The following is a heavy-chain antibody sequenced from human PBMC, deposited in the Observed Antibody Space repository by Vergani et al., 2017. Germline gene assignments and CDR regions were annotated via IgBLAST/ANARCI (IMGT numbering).Heavy chain of an antibody. Sequence: QLQLQESGPGLVKPSATLSLTCSVSGASIRSSNHYWGWIRQPPGKGLEWIASIYYSGSTYYNPSLKSRVTISVDTSKNQFSLKLSSVTAADTAVYFCAGHSTVEWLVKLGWIDPWGQGILVTVSS. CDR1: GASIRSSNHY. J-gene: IGHJ5*02. D-gene: IGHD6-19*01. CDR2: IYYSGST. CDR3: AGHSTVEWLVKLGWIDP. V-gene: IGHV4-39*01.